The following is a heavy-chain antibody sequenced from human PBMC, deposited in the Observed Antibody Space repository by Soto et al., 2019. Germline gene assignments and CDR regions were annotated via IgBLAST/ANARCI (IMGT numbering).Heavy chain of an antibody. J-gene: IGHJ4*02. Sequence: QLQLQESGPGLVKPSETLSLTCTVSGGSISSSSYYWGWIRQPPGKGLEWIGSIYNSGLTYYNPSLKSRVTISLDKSKSQFSLKLNSVTAADTAVYYCARLEGLATIPYYFDHWGQGTLVTVSS. V-gene: IGHV4-39*01. CDR3: ARLEGLATIPYYFDH. D-gene: IGHD3-9*01. CDR1: GGSISSSSYY. CDR2: IYNSGLT.